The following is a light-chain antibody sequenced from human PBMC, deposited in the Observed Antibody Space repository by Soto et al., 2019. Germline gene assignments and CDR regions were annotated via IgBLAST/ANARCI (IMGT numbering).Light chain of an antibody. CDR1: SRDVGGYNY. CDR3: SSYAGSNNFV. V-gene: IGLV2-8*01. J-gene: IGLJ1*01. CDR2: EVS. Sequence: QSVLNQPPSASGSPGQSVTISCTGTSRDVGGYNYVSWYQQHPGKAPKLMIYEVSKRPSGVPDRFSGSKSGNTASLTVSWLQAEDEADYYCSSYAGSNNFVFGAGTKVTVL.